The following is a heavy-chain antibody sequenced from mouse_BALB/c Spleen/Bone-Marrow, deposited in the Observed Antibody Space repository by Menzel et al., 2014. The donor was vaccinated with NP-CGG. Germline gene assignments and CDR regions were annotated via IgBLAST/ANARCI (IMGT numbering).Heavy chain of an antibody. D-gene: IGHD2-4*01. CDR2: ISSDSDTI. Sequence: DVMLVESGGGLVQPGGSRKLSCTASGFTFSSFGMHWVRQAPEKGLEWVAYISSDSDTIYYADTVKGRFTISRDNPKNTLFLQRTSLRSEDTAMYYCTRDHDYDWYFDVWGAGTTVTVSS. V-gene: IGHV5-17*02. CDR1: GFTFSSFG. CDR3: TRDHDYDWYFDV. J-gene: IGHJ1*01.